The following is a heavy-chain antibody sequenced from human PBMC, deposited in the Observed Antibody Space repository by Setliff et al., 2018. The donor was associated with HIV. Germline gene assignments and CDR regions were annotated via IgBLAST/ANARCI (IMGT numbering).Heavy chain of an antibody. CDR1: GFTVSDVW. D-gene: IGHD3-16*01. J-gene: IGHJ1*01. Sequence: GSLRLSCAVSGFTVSDVWMAWARQAPGKGLEWIGHIPGKSSADTTSYAAPVKGRFSISRDDSKNTLYLQMDSLKTEDTAVYYCTGSFLGNWGQGTLVTVSS. CDR2: IPGKSSADTT. V-gene: IGHV3-15*01. CDR3: TGSFLGN.